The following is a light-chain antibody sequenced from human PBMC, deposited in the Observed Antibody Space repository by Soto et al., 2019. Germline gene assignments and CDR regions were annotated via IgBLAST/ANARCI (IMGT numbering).Light chain of an antibody. CDR1: QSISSY. V-gene: IGKV1-39*01. CDR2: AAS. Sequence: IQMTKSPSSLSASVGGRVTITCRASQSISSYLNWYQQKPGKAPKLLIYAASSLQSGVPSRFSGSGSGTDFTLTISSLQPEDFATYYCQQSYSTPLTFGGGTMVDI. J-gene: IGKJ4*01. CDR3: QQSYSTPLT.